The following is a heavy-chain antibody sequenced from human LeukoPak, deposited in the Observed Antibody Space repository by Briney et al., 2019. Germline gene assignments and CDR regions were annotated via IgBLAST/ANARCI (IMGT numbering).Heavy chain of an antibody. CDR3: LQRHVLRYFDWLKLDAFDI. Sequence: SETLSLTCTVSGGSISSSSYYWGWIRQPPGKGLEGIGSIYYSGSTYYNPSLKSRVTISVDTSKNQFSLKLSSVTAADTAVYYCLQRHVLRYFDWLKLDAFDIWGQGTMVTVSS. CDR1: GGSISSSSYY. J-gene: IGHJ3*02. D-gene: IGHD3-9*01. V-gene: IGHV4-39*01. CDR2: IYYSGST.